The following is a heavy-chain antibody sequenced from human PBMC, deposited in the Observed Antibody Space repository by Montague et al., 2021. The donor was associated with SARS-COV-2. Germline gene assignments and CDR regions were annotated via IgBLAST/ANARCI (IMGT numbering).Heavy chain of an antibody. CDR3: ARGWAFDP. Sequence: SETLSLTCTVSGGSTASHYCNWIRQSPGTRPEWIGYVYYNGDTKYNPSLQSRVTISIDTSENQFSLWLNSVTAADTAVYFCARGWAFDPWGQGRLVTVSS. V-gene: IGHV4-59*08. J-gene: IGHJ3*01. CDR2: VYYNGDT. D-gene: IGHD6-19*01. CDR1: GGSTASHY.